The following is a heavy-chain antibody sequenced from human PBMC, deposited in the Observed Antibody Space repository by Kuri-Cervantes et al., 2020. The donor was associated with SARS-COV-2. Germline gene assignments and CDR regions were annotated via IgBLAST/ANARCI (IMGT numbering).Heavy chain of an antibody. V-gene: IGHV3-48*03. CDR2: ISSTGDTI. Sequence: GESLKISCAASGFTFSSYEMSWVRQTPGKGLEWVSYISSTGDTIYYADSVKGRFTISRDNAKNSLYLQMNSLRAEDTAVYYCARVVIPAALDYWGQGTLVTVSS. J-gene: IGHJ4*02. CDR3: ARVVIPAALDY. CDR1: GFTFSSYE. D-gene: IGHD2-2*01.